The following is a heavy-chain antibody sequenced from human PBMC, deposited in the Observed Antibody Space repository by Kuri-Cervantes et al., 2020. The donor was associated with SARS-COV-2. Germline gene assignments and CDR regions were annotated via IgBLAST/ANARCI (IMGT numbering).Heavy chain of an antibody. J-gene: IGHJ4*02. Sequence: GGSLRLSCAASGFTFSSYSMNWVRQAPGKGLEWVSSISSSSSYIYYVDSVKGRFTISRDNAKNSLYLQMNSLRAEDTAVYYCARAAVGYGPSDYWGQGTLVTVSS. V-gene: IGHV3-21*01. CDR3: ARAAVGYGPSDY. D-gene: IGHD5-12*01. CDR1: GFTFSSYS. CDR2: ISSSSSYI.